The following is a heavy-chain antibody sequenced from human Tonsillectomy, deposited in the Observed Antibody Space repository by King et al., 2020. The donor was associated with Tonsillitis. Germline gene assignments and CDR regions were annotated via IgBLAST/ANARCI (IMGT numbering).Heavy chain of an antibody. V-gene: IGHV3-74*01. J-gene: IGHJ6*02. D-gene: IGHD2-15*01. CDR3: ARDPFCSGGSCYLGPYYYGMDV. CDR2: INSDGSST. CDR1: GFTFSSYW. Sequence: VQLVESGGGLVQPGGSLRLSCAASGFTFSSYWMHWVRQAPGKGLVWVSRINSDGSSTSYADSVKGRFTISRDNTKNTLYLQMNSLRAEDTAVYYCARDPFCSGGSCYLGPYYYGMDVWGQGTTVTVSS.